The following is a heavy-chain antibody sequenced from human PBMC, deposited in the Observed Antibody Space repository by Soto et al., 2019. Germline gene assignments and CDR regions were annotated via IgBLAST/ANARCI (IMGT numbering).Heavy chain of an antibody. CDR1: GGSISSYY. V-gene: IGHV4-59*01. J-gene: IGHJ4*02. CDR2: IYYSGST. D-gene: IGHD3-22*01. Sequence: SETLSLTCTVSGGSISSYYWSWIRQPPGKGLEWIGYIYYSGSTNYNPSLKSRVTISVDTSKNQFSLKLSSVTAADTAVYYCARARRYYYDSSGYYDYWGQGTLVTVSS. CDR3: ARARRYYYDSSGYYDY.